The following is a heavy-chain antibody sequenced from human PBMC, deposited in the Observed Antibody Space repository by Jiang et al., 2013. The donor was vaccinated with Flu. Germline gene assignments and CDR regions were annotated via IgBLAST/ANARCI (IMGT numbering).Heavy chain of an antibody. J-gene: IGHJ4*02. CDR2: IYYSGST. Sequence: IRQHPGKGLEWIGYIYYSGSTYYNPSLKSRVTISVDTSKNQFSLKLSSVTAADTAVYYCAREGDYGDYFDYWGQGTLVTVSS. D-gene: IGHD4-17*01. CDR3: AREGDYGDYFDY. V-gene: IGHV4-31*02.